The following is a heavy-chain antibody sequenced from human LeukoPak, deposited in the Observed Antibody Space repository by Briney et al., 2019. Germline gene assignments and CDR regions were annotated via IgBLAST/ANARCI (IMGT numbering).Heavy chain of an antibody. V-gene: IGHV4-4*07. CDR1: GGSISSYY. CDR2: ISTSGST. D-gene: IGHD3-22*01. CDR3: ARVRGNYYYDSSGYPRVHAFDI. J-gene: IGHJ3*02. Sequence: SETLSLTCTVSGGSISSYYWSCIRQPAGKGLEWIGRISTSGSTNYNPSLKSRVTISVDTSKNQFSLKLSSVTAADTAVYYCARVRGNYYYDSSGYPRVHAFDIWGQGTMVTVSS.